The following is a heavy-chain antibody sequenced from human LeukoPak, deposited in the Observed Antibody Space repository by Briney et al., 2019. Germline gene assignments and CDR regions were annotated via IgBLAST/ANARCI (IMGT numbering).Heavy chain of an antibody. CDR1: GYTFTGYY. V-gene: IGHV1-2*02. CDR3: ARDFRYYDSSGYPLYYFDY. Sequence: ASVKVSCKASGYTFTGYYMHWVRQAPGQGLEWMGWINPNSGGTNYAQKFRGRVTMTRDTSTSTAYMELSRLRSDDTAVYYCARDFRYYDSSGYPLYYFDYWGQGTVVTVSS. J-gene: IGHJ4*02. D-gene: IGHD3-22*01. CDR2: INPNSGGT.